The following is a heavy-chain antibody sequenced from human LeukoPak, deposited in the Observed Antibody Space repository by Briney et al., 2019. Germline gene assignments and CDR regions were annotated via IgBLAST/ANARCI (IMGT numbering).Heavy chain of an antibody. CDR2: TYYSGGT. Sequence: SETLSLTCTVSGGSISSYYWNWIRQPPGKGLEWIGYTYYSGGTNYNPSLKSRVTISVDTSKNQFSLKLSSVAAADTAVYYCARVFSFYGMDVWGQGTTVTVSS. J-gene: IGHJ6*02. CDR1: GGSISSYY. V-gene: IGHV4-59*01. CDR3: ARVFSFYGMDV.